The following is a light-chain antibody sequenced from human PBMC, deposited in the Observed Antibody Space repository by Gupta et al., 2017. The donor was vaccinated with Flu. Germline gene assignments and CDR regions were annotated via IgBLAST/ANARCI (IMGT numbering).Light chain of an antibody. CDR3: PHRYDYPVS. V-gene: IGKV1-17*02. CDR1: QGIRND. Sequence: IQMTQSPSSLYSSVGDRVTITFLASQGIRNDLGWYQQKPGKAPKRLIYEASNVLRGVPSRFSGSGSGTEFTLTINNLQPEDFANYYCPHRYDYPVSFGRVTXVEIK. CDR2: EAS. J-gene: IGKJ4*01.